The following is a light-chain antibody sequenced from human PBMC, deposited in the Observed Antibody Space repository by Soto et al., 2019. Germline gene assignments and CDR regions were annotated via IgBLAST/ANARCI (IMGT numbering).Light chain of an antibody. J-gene: IGLJ3*02. V-gene: IGLV2-14*01. Sequence: QSALTQPASVSGSPGQSITISCTGTSSDVGGYNYVSWYQQHPGKAPKLTIYEVSYRPSGISNRFSGSKSGNTASLTISGLQADDEADYYCNSFTSSSTWVFGGGTKLTVL. CDR3: NSFTSSSTWV. CDR2: EVS. CDR1: SSDVGGYNY.